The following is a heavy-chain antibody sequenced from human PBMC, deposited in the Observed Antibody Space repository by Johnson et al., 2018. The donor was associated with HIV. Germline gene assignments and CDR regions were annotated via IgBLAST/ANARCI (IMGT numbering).Heavy chain of an antibody. CDR2: ISYDGSNK. V-gene: IGHV3-30-3*01. Sequence: VQLVESGGGVVQPGRSLRLSCAATGFTFSNYAMHWVRQAPGKGLEWVAVISYDGSNKYYADSVKGRFTISRDNSKNTLYLQMNSLRVEDTAMYYCAQEKSSGWSFHAFDIWGQGTVVTVSS. D-gene: IGHD6-19*01. J-gene: IGHJ3*02. CDR1: GFTFSNYA. CDR3: AQEKSSGWSFHAFDI.